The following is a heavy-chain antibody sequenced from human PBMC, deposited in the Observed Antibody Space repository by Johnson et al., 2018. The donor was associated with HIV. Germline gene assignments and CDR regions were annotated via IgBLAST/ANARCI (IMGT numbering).Heavy chain of an antibody. CDR1: GFTFTTYA. D-gene: IGHD1-20*01. CDR2: IGTAGDT. Sequence: VQLVESGGGMVQPGRSLRLSCAASGFTFTTYAMHWVRQATGKGLEWVSAIGTAGDTYYPGSVKGRFTISRENAKNSLYLQMNSLRAGDTAVYYCASSITGAHRGAFDIWGQGTMVTVSS. V-gene: IGHV3-13*01. J-gene: IGHJ3*02. CDR3: ASSITGAHRGAFDI.